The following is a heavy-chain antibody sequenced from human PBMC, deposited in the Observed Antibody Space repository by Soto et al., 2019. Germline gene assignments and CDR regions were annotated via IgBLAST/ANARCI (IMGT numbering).Heavy chain of an antibody. V-gene: IGHV3-74*01. Sequence: EVQLVESGGGLVQPGGSLRLSCAGSGFTFSNYWMHWVRQAPGKGLEWVSRIDHDGPTDYADSVRARFTITRDNAENTLYLQMNSLIPEDTAVYYCVRDSHGDYWGQGTLVTVSS. CDR1: GFTFSNYW. J-gene: IGHJ4*02. CDR2: IDHDGPT. CDR3: VRDSHGDY.